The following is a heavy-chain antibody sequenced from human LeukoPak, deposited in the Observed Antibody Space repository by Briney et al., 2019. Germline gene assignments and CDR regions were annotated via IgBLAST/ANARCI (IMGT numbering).Heavy chain of an antibody. CDR3: ATRYSYGYGHAFDI. V-gene: IGHV4-31*03. J-gene: IGHJ3*02. D-gene: IGHD5-18*01. CDR2: IYYSGST. Sequence: PSQTLSLTCTVSGGSISSGGYYWSWIRQHPGKGLEWIGYIYYSGSTYYNPSLKSRVTISVDTSKNQFSLKLSSVTAADTAVYYCATRYSYGYGHAFDIWGQGTMVTVSS. CDR1: GGSISSGGYY.